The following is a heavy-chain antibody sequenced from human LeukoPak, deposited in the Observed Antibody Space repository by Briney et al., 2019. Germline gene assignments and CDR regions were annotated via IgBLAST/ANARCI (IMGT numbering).Heavy chain of an antibody. CDR3: ARGRYSSSWYAQGGYYYYMDV. CDR2: IYTSGST. CDR1: GGSISSYY. Sequence: SETLSLTCTVSGGSISSYYWSWIRQPAGKGLEGIGRIYTSGSTNYNPSLKSRVTILVDTSKNQFSLKLSSVTAADTAVYYCARGRYSSSWYAQGGYYYYMDVWGKGTTVTISS. V-gene: IGHV4-4*07. J-gene: IGHJ6*03. D-gene: IGHD6-13*01.